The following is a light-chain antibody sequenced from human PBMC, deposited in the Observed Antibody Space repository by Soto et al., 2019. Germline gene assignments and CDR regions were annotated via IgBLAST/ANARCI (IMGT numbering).Light chain of an antibody. CDR2: GAS. J-gene: IGKJ4*01. CDR3: QKYDSAPLP. CDR1: QAFSNS. V-gene: IGKV1-27*01. Sequence: DIQMTQSPSSLTASIGDRVTISCRASQAFSNSLAWYQQKPGKVPTLLICGASILQSGVPSRFSGSGSGTEFTLTISSLQPEDVATYFCQKYDSAPLPFGGGTKADIK.